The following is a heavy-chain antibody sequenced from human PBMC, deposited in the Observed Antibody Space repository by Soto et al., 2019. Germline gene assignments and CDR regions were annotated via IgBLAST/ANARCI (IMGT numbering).Heavy chain of an antibody. CDR2: IWFDGSTE. Sequence: QLQLVESGGGVVQPGRSLRLSCAASVFDVLNYAMHWVRQAPGKGLEWVALIWFDGSTEYYADFVKGRFTMSRDSSKNTVFLEMNTLRAEDTAVYYCARRYNWSPVFLSYFYGIDVWGQGTTVTVSS. V-gene: IGHV3-33*01. J-gene: IGHJ6*02. CDR1: VFDVLNYA. CDR3: ARRYNWSPVFLSYFYGIDV. D-gene: IGHD1-1*01.